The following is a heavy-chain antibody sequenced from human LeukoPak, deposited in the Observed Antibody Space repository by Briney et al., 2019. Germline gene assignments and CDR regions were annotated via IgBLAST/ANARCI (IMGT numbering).Heavy chain of an antibody. V-gene: IGHV3-21*01. D-gene: IGHD1-26*01. CDR1: GFTFSSYS. CDR2: ISSSSSYI. J-gene: IGHJ5*02. Sequence: PGGSLRLSCAASGFTFSSYSMNWVRQAPGKGLKWVSSISSSSSYIYYADSVKGRFTISRDNAKNSLYLQMNSLRAEDTAVYYCARERVGATVLDPWGQGTLVTVSS. CDR3: ARERVGATVLDP.